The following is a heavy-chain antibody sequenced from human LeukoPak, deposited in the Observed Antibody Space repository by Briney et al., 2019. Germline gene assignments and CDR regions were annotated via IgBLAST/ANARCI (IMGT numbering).Heavy chain of an antibody. CDR3: ATSSYYFDN. CDR1: GFTFSSYS. V-gene: IGHV3-21*01. CDR2: ITSASDYV. J-gene: IGHJ4*02. Sequence: PGGSLRLSCAPSGFTFSSYSMSWVRQAPGKGLEWVSSITSASDYVYYADSVKGRFTISRDNAENALYLQMNSLRAEDTAVYYCATSSYYFDNWGQGTLVTVSS.